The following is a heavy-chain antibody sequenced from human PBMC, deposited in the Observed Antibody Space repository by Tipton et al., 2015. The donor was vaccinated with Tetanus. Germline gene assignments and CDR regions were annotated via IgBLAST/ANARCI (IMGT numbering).Heavy chain of an antibody. CDR3: ARVAGSSGYYRDYDYGMDV. CDR2: INPSGGST. D-gene: IGHD3-22*01. Sequence: QSGAEVKKPGASVKVSCKASGYTFTSYYMHWVRQAPGQGLEWMGIINPSGGSTSYAQKFQGRVTMTRDTSISTAYMELSRLRSDDTAVYFCARVAGSSGYYRDYDYGMDVWGQGTTVTVSS. J-gene: IGHJ6*02. CDR1: GYTFTSYY. V-gene: IGHV1-46*01.